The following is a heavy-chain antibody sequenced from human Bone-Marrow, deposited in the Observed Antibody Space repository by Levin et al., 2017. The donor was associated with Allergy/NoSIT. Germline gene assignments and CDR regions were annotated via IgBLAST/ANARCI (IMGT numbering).Heavy chain of an antibody. CDR2: IYPGDSDT. J-gene: IGHJ5*02. Sequence: GESLKISCKGSGYSFTSYWIGWVRQMPGKGLEWMGIIYPGDSDTRYSPSFQGQVTISADKSISTAYLQWSSLKASDTAMYYCARLVRYCSSTSCHNWFDPWGQGTLVTVSS. V-gene: IGHV5-51*01. CDR1: GYSFTSYW. CDR3: ARLVRYCSSTSCHNWFDP. D-gene: IGHD2-2*01.